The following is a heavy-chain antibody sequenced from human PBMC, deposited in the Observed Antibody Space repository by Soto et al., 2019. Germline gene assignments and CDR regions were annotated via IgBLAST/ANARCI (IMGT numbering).Heavy chain of an antibody. CDR2: INHSGNA. CDR3: ARRTDDNGWYFDN. J-gene: IGHJ4*02. D-gene: IGHD6-19*01. Sequence: QVQLQQWGAGLLKPSETLSLTCAVYVGSFSDHYWSWIRQPPGKGLEWIGEINHSGNANYNPSLKSRVTISLDASKNQYSLQMRSVTAADTAMYYCARRTDDNGWYFDNWAQGTLVTVSS. CDR1: VGSFSDHY. V-gene: IGHV4-34*01.